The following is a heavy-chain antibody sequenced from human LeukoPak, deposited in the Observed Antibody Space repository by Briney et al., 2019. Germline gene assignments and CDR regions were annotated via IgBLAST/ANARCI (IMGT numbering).Heavy chain of an antibody. Sequence: GGSLRLSCAASGFTLINSPMQWVRQAPGKGLEWVGLISYDGNNNYYADSVKGRFTISRDNSKNTLYLQMNSLRAEDTGVYYCAKDRVCSGGSCYLDYWGQGTLVTVSS. V-gene: IGHV3-30-3*01. CDR3: AKDRVCSGGSCYLDY. D-gene: IGHD2-15*01. CDR1: GFTLINSP. J-gene: IGHJ4*02. CDR2: ISYDGNNN.